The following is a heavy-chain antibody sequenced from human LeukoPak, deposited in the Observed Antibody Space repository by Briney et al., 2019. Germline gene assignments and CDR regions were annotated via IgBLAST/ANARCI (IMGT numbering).Heavy chain of an antibody. Sequence: PGGSLRLSCAASGFTFSSYAMSWVRQAPGKGLEWVSAISGSGGSTYYADSVKGRFTISRDNAKNSLYLQMNSLRAEDTAVYYCASSGLLWFGELYYFDYWGQGTLVTVSS. J-gene: IGHJ4*02. CDR3: ASSGLLWFGELYYFDY. V-gene: IGHV3-23*01. CDR2: ISGSGGST. D-gene: IGHD3-10*01. CDR1: GFTFSSYA.